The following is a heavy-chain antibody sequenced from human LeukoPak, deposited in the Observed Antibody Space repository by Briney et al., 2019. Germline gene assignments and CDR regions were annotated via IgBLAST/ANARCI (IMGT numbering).Heavy chain of an antibody. J-gene: IGHJ4*02. CDR2: IKRDGSEK. Sequence: GGSLRLSCAASGFTFSNYWMSWVRHAPGKGLEWVAYIKRDGSEKYYVDSVKGRFTISRDNAKNSLDLQMNSLRDEDTAVYYCTSLEDYWGQGTLATVSS. D-gene: IGHD1-1*01. V-gene: IGHV3-7*01. CDR1: GFTFSNYW. CDR3: TSLEDY.